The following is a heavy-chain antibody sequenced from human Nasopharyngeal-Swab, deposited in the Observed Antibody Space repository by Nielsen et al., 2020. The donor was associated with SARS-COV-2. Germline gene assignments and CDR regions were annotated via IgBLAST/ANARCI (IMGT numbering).Heavy chain of an antibody. V-gene: IGHV3-49*02. CDR2: IATNTYGGTA. J-gene: IGHJ3*01. CDR1: GFTLASYA. CDR3: VRGQKAFDV. Sequence: GGSLRLSCKPSGFTLASYALTWVRQAPGRGLEWLGFIATNTYGGTAKYDASVRDRFSISRDDSRNVAYLQMDRLTLDDTALYHCVRGQKAFDVWGQGAMVTVSS.